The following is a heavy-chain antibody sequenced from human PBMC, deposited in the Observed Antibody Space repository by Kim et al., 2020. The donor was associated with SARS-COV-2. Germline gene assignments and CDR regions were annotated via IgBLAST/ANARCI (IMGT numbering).Heavy chain of an antibody. CDR3: APVWNQFDQ. CDR2: VNHAADT. J-gene: IGHJ4*02. Sequence: GGSLRLSCAVSGLTVSSHTLIWVRQAPGEGLDWVALVNHAADTPYADSVRGRFIVSRDNSKNTIYLEMNNLRADDTALYYCAPVWNQFDQWGQGTLVTVS. D-gene: IGHD1-1*01. V-gene: IGHV3-23*01. CDR1: GLTVSSHT.